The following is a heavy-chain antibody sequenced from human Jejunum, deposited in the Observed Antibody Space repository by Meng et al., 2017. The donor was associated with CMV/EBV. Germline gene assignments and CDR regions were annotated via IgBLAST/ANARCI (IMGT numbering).Heavy chain of an antibody. CDR2: ISGSGSSP. V-gene: IGHV3-23*01. CDR1: GFIFNDYA. J-gene: IGHJ4*02. Sequence: SGFIFNDYAMSWVRQAPGMGLEWVSGISGSGSSPYYADSVKGRFTISRDNSKNTLFLQMNGLRAEDTAVYYCAKHLSYYGSGSYSDYWGQGALVTVSS. D-gene: IGHD3-10*01. CDR3: AKHLSYYGSGSYSDY.